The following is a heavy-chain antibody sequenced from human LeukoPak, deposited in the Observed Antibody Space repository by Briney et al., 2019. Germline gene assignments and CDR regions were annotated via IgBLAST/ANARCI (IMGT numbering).Heavy chain of an antibody. Sequence: ASVKVSCKASGYTFTAHDLNWVRQATGQGLEWMGWMNPKSANTGYAQKFQGRVTMTRDTSINTAYMELSSLRSEDTAIYYCASPSGDYYYYYGMDVWGQGTTVTVSS. CDR2: MNPKSANT. J-gene: IGHJ6*02. CDR3: ASPSGDYYYYYGMDV. D-gene: IGHD3-10*01. CDR1: GYTFTAHD. V-gene: IGHV1-8*01.